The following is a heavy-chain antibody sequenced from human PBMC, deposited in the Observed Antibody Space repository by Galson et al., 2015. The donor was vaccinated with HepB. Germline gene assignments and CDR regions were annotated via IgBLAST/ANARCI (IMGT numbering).Heavy chain of an antibody. Sequence: SLRLSCAASGFTFSDFYMSWIRQAPGRGLEWVSHISSSANIIYYADYVKGRFTISRDNAKNALNLQVNSLRAEDTAVYYCGRVRAPEAVDIWGQGTMVTVSS. V-gene: IGHV3-11*01. J-gene: IGHJ3*02. CDR3: GRVRAPEAVDI. CDR1: GFTFSDFY. CDR2: ISSSANII.